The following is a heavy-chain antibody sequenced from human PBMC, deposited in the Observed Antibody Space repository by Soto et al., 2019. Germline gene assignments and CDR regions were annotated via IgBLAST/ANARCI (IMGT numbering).Heavy chain of an antibody. CDR2: IRWHSGSI. D-gene: IGHD6-19*01. Sequence: EVQLVESGGGLVQPGGSLRLSCAASGFTFDDYSMHWVRQAPGRGLEWVSGIRWHSGSIDYAVSVKGRFTISRDNAKKCLYVEMNVLRPEDAASYYCARGDLGAVAGFFEYWGQCTLFTVSS. CDR1: GFTFDDYS. V-gene: IGHV3-9*01. J-gene: IGHJ4*02. CDR3: ARGDLGAVAGFFEY.